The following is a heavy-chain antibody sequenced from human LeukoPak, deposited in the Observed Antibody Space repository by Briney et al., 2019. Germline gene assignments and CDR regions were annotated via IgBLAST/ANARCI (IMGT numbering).Heavy chain of an antibody. D-gene: IGHD1-26*01. CDR3: ARDSGSYISFDY. J-gene: IGHJ4*02. V-gene: IGHV1-46*01. CDR1: GYTFTSYY. CDR2: INPSGGST. Sequence: ASVKVSCKASGYTFTSYYMHWVRQAPGQGLEWMGIINPSGGSTSYAQKFQGRVTMTRDTSTSTVYMELSGLRSEDTAVYYCARDSGSYISFDYWGQGTLVTVSS.